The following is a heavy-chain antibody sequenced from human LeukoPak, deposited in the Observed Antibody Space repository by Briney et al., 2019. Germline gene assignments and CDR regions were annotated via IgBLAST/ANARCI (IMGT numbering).Heavy chain of an antibody. D-gene: IGHD1-14*01. CDR3: ASPSGEPRAFDI. CDR2: IYYSGST. V-gene: IGHV4-39*01. J-gene: IGHJ3*02. CDR1: GGSISSSSYY. Sequence: SETLSLTCTVSGGSISSSSYYWGWIRQPPGKGLEWIGSIYYSGSTYYNPSLKSRVTISVDTSKNQFSLKLSSVTAADTAVYYCASPSGEPRAFDIWGQGTMVTVSS.